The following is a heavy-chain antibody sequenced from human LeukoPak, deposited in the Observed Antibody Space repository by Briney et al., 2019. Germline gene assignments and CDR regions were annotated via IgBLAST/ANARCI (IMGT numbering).Heavy chain of an antibody. J-gene: IGHJ4*02. D-gene: IGHD4-17*01. CDR2: IYYSGST. CDR3: ARVRTTVTIDY. Sequence: SQTLSLTCTVSGGSISSVGYYWSWIRQHPGKGLEWIRYIYYSGSTNYNPPLKSRVTISVDTSKNQFSLKLSSVTAADTAVYYCARVRTTVTIDYWGQGTLVTVSS. V-gene: IGHV4-31*03. CDR1: GGSISSVGYY.